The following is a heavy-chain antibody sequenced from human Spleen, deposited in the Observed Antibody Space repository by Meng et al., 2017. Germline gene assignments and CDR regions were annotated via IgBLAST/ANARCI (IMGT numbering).Heavy chain of an antibody. CDR2: VNHKSGGT. D-gene: IGHD4/OR15-4a*01. CDR3: ARTLPQGAEMYYYYGMDV. V-gene: IGHV1-2*02. J-gene: IGHJ6*02. Sequence: ASVKVSCKASGDTFTGYYMHWVRQAPGQGLEWMGGVNHKSGGTNYAQKSQGRVTMSASFTTAYMELSRLTSDDTAVYYCARTLPQGAEMYYYYGMDVWGQGTTVTVSS. CDR1: GDTFTGYY.